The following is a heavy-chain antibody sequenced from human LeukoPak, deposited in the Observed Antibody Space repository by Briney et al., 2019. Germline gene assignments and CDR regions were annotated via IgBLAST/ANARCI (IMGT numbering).Heavy chain of an antibody. CDR2: ISSSSSTI. CDR3: ARDLENSYSSGWY. V-gene: IGHV3-48*01. Sequence: GGSLRLSCAASGFTFSSYSMNWVRQAPGKGLEWVSYISSSSSTIYYADSVKGRFTISRDNAKNSLYLQMNSLSAEDTAVYYCARDLENSYSSGWYWGQGTLVTVSS. D-gene: IGHD6-19*01. J-gene: IGHJ4*02. CDR1: GFTFSSYS.